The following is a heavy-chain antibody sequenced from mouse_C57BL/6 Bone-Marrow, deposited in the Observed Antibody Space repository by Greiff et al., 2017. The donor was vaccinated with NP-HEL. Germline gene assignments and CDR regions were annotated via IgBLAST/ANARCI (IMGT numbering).Heavy chain of an antibody. Sequence: EVKLMESGGDLVKPGGSLKLSCAASGFTFSSYGMSWVRQTPDKRLEWVATISSGGSYTYYPDSVKGRFTISRDNAKNTLYLQMSSLYSADTAMYYSACDGYYLDYWGQGTTLTVSS. J-gene: IGHJ2*01. CDR3: ACDGYYLDY. V-gene: IGHV5-6*01. D-gene: IGHD2-3*01. CDR2: ISSGGSYT. CDR1: GFTFSSYG.